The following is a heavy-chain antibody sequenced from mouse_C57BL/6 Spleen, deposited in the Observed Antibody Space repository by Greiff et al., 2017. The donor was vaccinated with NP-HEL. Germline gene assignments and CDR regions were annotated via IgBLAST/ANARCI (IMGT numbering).Heavy chain of an antibody. Sequence: QVQLQQPGAELVKPGASVKLSCKASGYTFTSYWMHWVKQRPGQGLEWIGMIHPNSGSTNYNEKFKSKATLTVDKSSSTAYMQLSSLTSEDSAVYYGARGGSSSSYWYFDVWGTGTTVTVSS. CDR2: IHPNSGST. J-gene: IGHJ1*03. V-gene: IGHV1-64*01. CDR1: GYTFTSYW. CDR3: ARGGSSSSYWYFDV. D-gene: IGHD1-1*01.